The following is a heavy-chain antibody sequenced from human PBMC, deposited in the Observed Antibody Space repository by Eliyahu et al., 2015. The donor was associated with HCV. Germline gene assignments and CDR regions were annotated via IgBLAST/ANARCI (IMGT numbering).Heavy chain of an antibody. CDR2: IFSNDEK. J-gene: IGHJ6*02. Sequence: QVTLKESGPVLVKPTETLTLTCTVSGFSLSNARMGVSWIRQPPGKALEWLAHIFSNDEKSYSTSLKSRLTISKDTSKSQVVLTMTNMDPVDTATYYCARMGIAAAGSFPYYYYGMDVWGQGTTVTVSS. CDR1: GFSLSNARMG. D-gene: IGHD6-13*01. V-gene: IGHV2-26*01. CDR3: ARMGIAAAGSFPYYYYGMDV.